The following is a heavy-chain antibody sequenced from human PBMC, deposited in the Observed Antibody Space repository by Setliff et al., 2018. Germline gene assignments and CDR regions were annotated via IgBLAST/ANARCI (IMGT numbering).Heavy chain of an antibody. D-gene: IGHD3-16*01. CDR2: TNPRTGVT. CDR3: TRSRGPRVVLAADFDF. CDR1: GYTFTGHY. V-gene: IGHV1-2*02. Sequence: ASVKVSCKASGYTFTGHYIHWVRQAPGQGLEWMGWTNPRTGVTNYAQKFQDRVTIITDESTSTAYMELRSLTSDDTAVYLCTRSRGPRVVLAADFDFWGQGTLVTVSS. J-gene: IGHJ4*02.